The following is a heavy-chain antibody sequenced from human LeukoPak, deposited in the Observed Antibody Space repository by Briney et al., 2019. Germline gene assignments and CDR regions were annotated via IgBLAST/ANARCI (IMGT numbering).Heavy chain of an antibody. CDR2: INPNSGGT. J-gene: IGHJ4*02. Sequence: GASAKVSCKASGYTFTGYYMHWVRQAPGQGLEWMGWINPNSGGTNYAQKFQGRVTMTRDTSISTAYMELSRLRSDDTAVYYCARDRSTVVTGYFDYWGQGTLVTVSS. D-gene: IGHD4-23*01. CDR1: GYTFTGYY. V-gene: IGHV1-2*02. CDR3: ARDRSTVVTGYFDY.